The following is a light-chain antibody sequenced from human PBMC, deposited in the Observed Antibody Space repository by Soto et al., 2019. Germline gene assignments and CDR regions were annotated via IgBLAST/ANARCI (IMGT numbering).Light chain of an antibody. CDR2: DAS. CDR1: QSISGW. Sequence: TQSPSTLSASVGDRVTITCRASQSISGWLAWYQQKPGQAPRLLIYDASSRATGIPDRFSGSGSGIDFTLTISRLEREDFAVYFCQQYGSSLWTFGQGTKVDIK. CDR3: QQYGSSLWT. J-gene: IGKJ1*01. V-gene: IGKV3-20*01.